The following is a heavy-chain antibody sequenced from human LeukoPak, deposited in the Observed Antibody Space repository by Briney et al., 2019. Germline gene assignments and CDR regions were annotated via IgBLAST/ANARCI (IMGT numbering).Heavy chain of an antibody. Sequence: GGSLRLSCAVSGFRVSDYYMSWVRQAPGKGLEWVSAISGSGGSTYYADSVKGRFTISRDNSKNTLYLQMNSLRAEDTAVYYCAKAGYSSGWYYYYGMDVWGQGTTVTVSS. J-gene: IGHJ6*02. CDR2: ISGSGGST. CDR1: GFRVSDYY. D-gene: IGHD6-19*01. V-gene: IGHV3-23*01. CDR3: AKAGYSSGWYYYYGMDV.